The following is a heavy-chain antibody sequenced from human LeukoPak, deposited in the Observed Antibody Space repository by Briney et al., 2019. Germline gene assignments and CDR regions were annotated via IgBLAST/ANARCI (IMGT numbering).Heavy chain of an antibody. CDR3: ARVPYYYDSSGYSRGIWFDP. CDR2: INHSGST. V-gene: IGHV4-34*01. CDR1: GGSFSGYY. D-gene: IGHD3-22*01. Sequence: SETLSLTCAVYGGSFSGYYWSWIRQPPGKGLEWIGEINHSGSTNYNPSLKSRVTMSVDTSKNQFSLKLSSVTAADTAVYYCARVPYYYDSSGYSRGIWFDPWGQGTLVTVSS. J-gene: IGHJ5*02.